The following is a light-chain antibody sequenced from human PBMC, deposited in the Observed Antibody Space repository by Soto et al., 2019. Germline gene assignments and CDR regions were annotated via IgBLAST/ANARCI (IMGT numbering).Light chain of an antibody. V-gene: IGKV3-11*01. Sequence: IVFTHSPATLSLSPGERATLSCKASQSISNSLGWFQQKPGQAPRLLFDDASNRATGIPARFTGSGSDSDFPLNIISLAPEDFGVYYCRQRYFWPLTFGGRTKVEIK. J-gene: IGKJ4*01. CDR2: DAS. CDR1: QSISNS. CDR3: RQRYFWPLT.